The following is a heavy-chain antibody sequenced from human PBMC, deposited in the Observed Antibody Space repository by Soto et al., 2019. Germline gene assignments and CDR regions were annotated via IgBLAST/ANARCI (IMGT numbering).Heavy chain of an antibody. Sequence: QVQLVESGGGVVQPGRSLRLSCAASGFTFSSYDMHWVRKAAGKGLEWVAVIWYDGSTKYYADSVKGRFTISRDNSKNTLYLQMNSLRPEDTAVYYLASEVADMAPIIGHYWGQVNLLTVSS. D-gene: IGHD2-15*01. CDR3: ASEVADMAPIIGHY. CDR2: IWYDGSTK. V-gene: IGHV3-33*01. CDR1: GFTFSSYD. J-gene: IGHJ4*02.